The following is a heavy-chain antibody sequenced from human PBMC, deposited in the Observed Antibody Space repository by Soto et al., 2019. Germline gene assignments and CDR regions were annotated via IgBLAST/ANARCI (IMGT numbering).Heavy chain of an antibody. D-gene: IGHD7-27*01. V-gene: IGHV4-59*01. J-gene: IGHJ3*02. CDR1: GGSISSYY. Sequence: SETLSLTCTVSGGSISSYYWSWIRQPPGKGLEWIGYIYYSGSTNYNPSLKSRVTISVDTSKNQFSLKLSSVTAADTAVYYCARDRSLTGDPALDAFDIWGQGTMVTVSS. CDR3: ARDRSLTGDPALDAFDI. CDR2: IYYSGST.